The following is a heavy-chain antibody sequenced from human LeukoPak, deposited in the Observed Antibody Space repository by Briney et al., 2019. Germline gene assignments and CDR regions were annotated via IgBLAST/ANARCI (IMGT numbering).Heavy chain of an antibody. CDR3: TRGGSLCSGPNCFLNWFDR. CDR1: GYTFTDYY. Sequence: ASVKVSCKTSGYTFTDYYIHWVRQAPGQGLEWMGWINPNSGGTNYAQNFQDRVTLTRDTSISTAYMELTRLTFDDTAIYYCTRGGSLCSGPNCFLNWFDRWGQGTLVAVSS. CDR2: INPNSGGT. J-gene: IGHJ5*02. V-gene: IGHV1-2*02. D-gene: IGHD2-2*01.